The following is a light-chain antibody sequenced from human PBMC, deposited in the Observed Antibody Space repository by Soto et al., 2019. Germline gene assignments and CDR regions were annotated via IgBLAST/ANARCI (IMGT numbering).Light chain of an antibody. CDR3: QQYSDDIPVM. J-gene: IGKJ1*01. Sequence: DIQMTQSPSSLSASVGYRVTFTCRASQDISHYLAWYQQRPGKVPKLLIYYAANLQSGVPTRFSGSWSGTDFNRTIGSLLPVEFRTYYWQQYSDDIPVMLGQGTQM. CDR1: QDISHY. CDR2: YAA. V-gene: IGKV1-27*01.